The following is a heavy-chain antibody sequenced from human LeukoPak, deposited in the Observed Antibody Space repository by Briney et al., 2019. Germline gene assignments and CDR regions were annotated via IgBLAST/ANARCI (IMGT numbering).Heavy chain of an antibody. V-gene: IGHV1-69*04. CDR1: GGTFSSYA. Sequence: SVKVSCKASGGTFSSYAISWIRQAPGHRLNWMGRIIPIFGIANYAQKFQGRVTITADKSTSTAYMELSSLRSEDTAVYYCARDRDGYNSDYWAQGTLVTVSS. CDR2: IIPIFGIA. J-gene: IGHJ4*02. D-gene: IGHD5-24*01. CDR3: ARDRDGYNSDY.